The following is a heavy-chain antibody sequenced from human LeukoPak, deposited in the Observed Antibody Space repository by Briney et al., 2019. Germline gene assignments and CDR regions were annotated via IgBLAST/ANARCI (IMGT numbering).Heavy chain of an antibody. V-gene: IGHV5-51*01. CDR2: IYPGDSET. D-gene: IGHD4-17*01. CDR3: ATHGYGEYVSY. CDR1: GYSFTNYW. J-gene: IGHJ4*02. Sequence: GESLKISWKGSGYSFTNYWIGWVRQMPGKGLGLMGIIYPGDSETRYSPSFQGQVTISADKPISTAYLQWSSLKASDTAMYYCATHGYGEYVSYWGQGTLVTVSS.